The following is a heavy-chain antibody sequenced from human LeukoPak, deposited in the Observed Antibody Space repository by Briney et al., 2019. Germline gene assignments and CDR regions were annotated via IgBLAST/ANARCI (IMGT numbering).Heavy chain of an antibody. Sequence: GSSVKVSCKGSGGTFSSYAISWVRQAPGQGLEWMGGIIPIFGTANYAQKFQGRVTITADESTSTAYMELSSLRSEDTAVYYCARGPSSSWQTYYYYMDVWGKGTTVTVSS. CDR3: ARGPSSSWQTYYYYMDV. CDR2: IIPIFGTA. V-gene: IGHV1-69*01. CDR1: GGTFSSYA. D-gene: IGHD6-13*01. J-gene: IGHJ6*03.